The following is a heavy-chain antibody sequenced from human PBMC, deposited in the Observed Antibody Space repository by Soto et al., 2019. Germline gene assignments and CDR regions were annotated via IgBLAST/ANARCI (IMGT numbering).Heavy chain of an antibody. CDR2: MNPNSGNT. D-gene: IGHD3-10*01. V-gene: IGHV1-8*01. Sequence: QVQLVQSGAEVKKPGASVKVSCKASGYTFTSYDINWVRQATGQGLEWMGWMNPNSGNTGYAQKFQGRVTMTRNTSISTAYMELSSLRSEDTAVYYCARVGGHYMVRGVMRGYYYGMDVWGQGTTVTVSS. CDR3: ARVGGHYMVRGVMRGYYYGMDV. J-gene: IGHJ6*02. CDR1: GYTFTSYD.